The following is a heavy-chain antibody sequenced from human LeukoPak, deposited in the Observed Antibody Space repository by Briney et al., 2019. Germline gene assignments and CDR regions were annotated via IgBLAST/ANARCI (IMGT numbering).Heavy chain of an antibody. V-gene: IGHV4-39*07. CDR1: GDSISSSGYY. CDR3: ARGAQGGYYFDY. J-gene: IGHJ4*02. Sequence: SETLSLTCTVSGDSISSSGYYWGWIRQPPGKGLEWNGSIYYSGSTYYNPSLKSRVTISVDKSKNQFSLKLSSVTAADTAVYYCARGAQGGYYFDYWGQGTLVTVSS. CDR2: IYYSGST. D-gene: IGHD5-12*01.